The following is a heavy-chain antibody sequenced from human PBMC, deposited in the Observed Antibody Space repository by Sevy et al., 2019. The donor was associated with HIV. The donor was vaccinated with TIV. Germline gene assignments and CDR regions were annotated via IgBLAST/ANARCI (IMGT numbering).Heavy chain of an antibody. CDR2: VYFTGNT. D-gene: IGHD1-1*01. V-gene: IGHV4-59*01. CDR3: ARDSTTRPRVLDY. CDR1: GGSISSYF. Sequence: SETLSLTCSVSGGSISSYFWTWVRQSPGKGLEWIGNVYFTGNTDYTPSLKSRVTLSLDTSKSQFSLTLKSVTAADTAIYFCARDSTTRPRVLDYWGQGTLVTVSS. J-gene: IGHJ4*02.